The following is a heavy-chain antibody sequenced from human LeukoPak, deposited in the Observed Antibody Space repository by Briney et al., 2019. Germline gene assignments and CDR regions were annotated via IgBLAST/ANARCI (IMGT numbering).Heavy chain of an antibody. D-gene: IGHD2-2*01. CDR2: IISSSSYI. CDR1: GFTFSSYS. Sequence: GGSLRLSCAASGFTFSSYSMNWVRQAPGKGLEWVSSIISSSSYIYYADSVKGRFTISRDNAKNSLYLQMNSLRAEDTAVYYCARDRDIVVVPAARNAFDIWGQGTMVTVSS. V-gene: IGHV3-21*01. J-gene: IGHJ3*02. CDR3: ARDRDIVVVPAARNAFDI.